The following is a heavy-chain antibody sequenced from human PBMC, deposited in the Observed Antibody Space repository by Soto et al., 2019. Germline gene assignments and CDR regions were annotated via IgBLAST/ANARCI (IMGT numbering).Heavy chain of an antibody. J-gene: IGHJ4*02. Sequence: ASVKVSCKVSGYTLTELSMHWVRQAPGKGLEWMGGFDPEDGETIYAQKFQGRVTMTEDTSTDTAYMELSSLRSEDTAVYYCATLFLPLGYCSGGSCYNDLIDYWGQGTLVTVSS. CDR1: GYTLTELS. V-gene: IGHV1-24*01. CDR3: ATLFLPLGYCSGGSCYNDLIDY. CDR2: FDPEDGET. D-gene: IGHD2-15*01.